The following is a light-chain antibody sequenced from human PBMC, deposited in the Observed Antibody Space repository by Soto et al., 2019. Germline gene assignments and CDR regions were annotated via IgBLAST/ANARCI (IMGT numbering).Light chain of an antibody. CDR2: GAS. CDR3: QQYGSSPWT. Sequence: EIVMTQSPATLSVSPGERAILSCRASQSISINVAWYQQKPGQAPRLLIYGASSRATGIPDRFSGSGSGTDFTLTISRLEPEDFAVYYCQQYGSSPWTFGQGTKVDIK. J-gene: IGKJ1*01. CDR1: QSISIN. V-gene: IGKV3-20*01.